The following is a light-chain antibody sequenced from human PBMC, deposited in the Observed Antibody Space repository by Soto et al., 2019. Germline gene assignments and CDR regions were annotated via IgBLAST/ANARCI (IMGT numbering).Light chain of an antibody. CDR3: SSFVGSPVV. J-gene: IGLJ2*01. Sequence: QSVPTQPPSASGSPGQSVTIPCTGTSSDVGDYNYVSWYQQHPGKVPKLLIYEVSKRPSGVPDRFSGSKSGNTASLTVSGLQAEDEDDYYCSSFVGSPVVFGGGTKLTVL. V-gene: IGLV2-8*01. CDR2: EVS. CDR1: SSDVGDYNY.